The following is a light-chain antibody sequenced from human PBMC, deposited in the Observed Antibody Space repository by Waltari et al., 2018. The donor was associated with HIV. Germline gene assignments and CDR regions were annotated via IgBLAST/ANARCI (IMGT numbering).Light chain of an antibody. CDR3: HQYYSTPYT. J-gene: IGKJ2*01. Sequence: DIVMTQSPDSLTVFLGERATINCKSSRSVLYSSNNKNYLAWYQQKAGKPPKLLIYWASTRESGVPDRFSASGSGTDFSLTISSLQAEDVAVYYCHQYYSTPYTFGQGTKVEIK. V-gene: IGKV4-1*01. CDR1: RSVLYSSNNKNY. CDR2: WAS.